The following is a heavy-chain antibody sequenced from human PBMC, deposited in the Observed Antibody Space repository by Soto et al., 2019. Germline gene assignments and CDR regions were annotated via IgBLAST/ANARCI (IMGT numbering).Heavy chain of an antibody. D-gene: IGHD3-22*01. V-gene: IGHV3-23*01. Sequence: PGGSLRLSCAASGFTFSSYAMSWVRQAPGKGLEWVSAISGSGGSTYYADPVKGRFTISRDNSKNTLYLQMNSLRAEDTAVYYCAKDRSPDRGSRGILEYWGKGTLVTVSS. J-gene: IGHJ4*02. CDR1: GFTFSSYA. CDR2: ISGSGGST. CDR3: AKDRSPDRGSRGILEY.